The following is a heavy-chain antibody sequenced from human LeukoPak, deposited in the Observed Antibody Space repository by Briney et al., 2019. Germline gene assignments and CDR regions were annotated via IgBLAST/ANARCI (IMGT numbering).Heavy chain of an antibody. J-gene: IGHJ6*02. D-gene: IGHD6-19*01. CDR1: GYTFTSYD. Sequence: ASVKVSCKASGYTFTSYDINRVRQATGQGLEWMGWMNPNSGNTGYAQKFQGRVTMTRNTSISTAYMELSSLRSEDTAVYYCARVDWYSSGWYRYYYGMDVWGQGTTVTVSS. CDR3: ARVDWYSSGWYRYYYGMDV. CDR2: MNPNSGNT. V-gene: IGHV1-8*01.